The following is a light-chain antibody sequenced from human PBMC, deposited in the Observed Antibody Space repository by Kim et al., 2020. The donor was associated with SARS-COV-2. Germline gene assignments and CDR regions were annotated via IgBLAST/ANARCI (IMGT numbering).Light chain of an antibody. CDR1: QSVSSN. J-gene: IGKJ4*01. V-gene: IGKV3-15*01. CDR2: GAS. CDR3: QQYNNWPSLLT. Sequence: EIVMTQSPATLSVSPGERATLSCRASQSVSSNLAWYQQKPGQAPRLLIYGASTRATGIPARFSGSGSGTEFTLTISSLQSEDFAVYYCQQYNNWPSLLTFGGGTKVDIK.